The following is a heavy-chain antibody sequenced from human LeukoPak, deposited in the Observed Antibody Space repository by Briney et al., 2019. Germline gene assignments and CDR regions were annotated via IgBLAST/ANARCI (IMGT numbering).Heavy chain of an antibody. CDR2: IISSGSTI. J-gene: IGHJ6*03. CDR1: RFTCSSYE. D-gene: IGHD2-15*01. Sequence: GGSLRLSCAASRFTCSSYEMNWLRQAPGKGLEGVSYIISSGSTIYYVDLMTGRFTISRDNAKNSLYLQMNSLRAEDTAVYYCARDYRFAVVSPWWSYYYYMDVWGKGTTVTVSS. V-gene: IGHV3-48*03. CDR3: ARDYRFAVVSPWWSYYYYMDV.